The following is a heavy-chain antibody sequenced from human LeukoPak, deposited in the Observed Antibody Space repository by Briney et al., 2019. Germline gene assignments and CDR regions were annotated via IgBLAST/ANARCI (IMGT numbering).Heavy chain of an antibody. Sequence: PGGSLRLSCAASGFTFSSYGMHWVRQAPGKGLEWVAVISYDGSNKYYADSVKGRFTISRANSKNTLYLQMNSLRAEDTAVYYCAKDPTPIVVVPAARPKTYGMDVWGKGTTVTVSS. V-gene: IGHV3-30*18. CDR2: ISYDGSNK. J-gene: IGHJ6*04. D-gene: IGHD2-2*01. CDR1: GFTFSSYG. CDR3: AKDPTPIVVVPAARPKTYGMDV.